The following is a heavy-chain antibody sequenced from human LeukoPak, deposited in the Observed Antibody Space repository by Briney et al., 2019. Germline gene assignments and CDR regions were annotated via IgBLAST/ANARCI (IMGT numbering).Heavy chain of an antibody. V-gene: IGHV1-46*01. J-gene: IGHJ4*02. CDR1: GYTFTSYH. Sequence: ASVKVSCKASGYTFTSYHMHWVRQAPGQGLEWMGIINPSGGSTSYAQKFQGRVTMTRDTSTSTVYMELSSLRSEDTAVYYCAREGARYSSSSHGPFDYWGQGTLVTVSS. CDR3: AREGARYSSSSHGPFDY. D-gene: IGHD6-6*01. CDR2: INPSGGST.